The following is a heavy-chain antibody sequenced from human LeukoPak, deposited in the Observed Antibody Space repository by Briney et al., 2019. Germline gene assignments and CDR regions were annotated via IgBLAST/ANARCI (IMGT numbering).Heavy chain of an antibody. Sequence: ASVKVSCKASGYTFTTYAISWVRQAPGQGLEWMGGIIPIFGTANYAQKFQGRVTITADESTSTAYMELSSLRSEGTAVYYCASAPFESYGDHFHWGQGTLVTVSS. J-gene: IGHJ4*02. V-gene: IGHV1-69*13. CDR3: ASAPFESYGDHFH. CDR2: IIPIFGTA. D-gene: IGHD4-17*01. CDR1: GYTFTTYA.